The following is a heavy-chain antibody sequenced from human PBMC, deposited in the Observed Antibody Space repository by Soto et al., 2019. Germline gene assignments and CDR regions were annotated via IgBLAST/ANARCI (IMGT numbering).Heavy chain of an antibody. Sequence: SETLSLTCAVSGGSISSSNWWSWVRQPPGKGLEWIGEIYHSGSTNYNPSLKSRVTISVDKSKNQFSLKLSSVTAADTAVYYCAREHRAGTYYYYGMDVWGQGTTVTVSS. CDR2: IYHSGST. CDR3: AREHRAGTYYYYGMDV. CDR1: GGSISSSNW. V-gene: IGHV4-4*02. J-gene: IGHJ6*02. D-gene: IGHD6-19*01.